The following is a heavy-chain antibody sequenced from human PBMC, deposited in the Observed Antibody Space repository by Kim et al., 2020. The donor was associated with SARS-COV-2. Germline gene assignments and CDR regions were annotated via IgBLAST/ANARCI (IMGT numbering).Heavy chain of an antibody. D-gene: IGHD6-19*01. V-gene: IGHV3-30*18. J-gene: IGHJ4*01. CDR2: ISYDGSNK. CDR3: AKDPLQWLESYYFDY. Sequence: GGSLRLSCAASGFTFSSYGMHWVRQAPGKGLEWVAVISYDGSNKYYADSVKGRFTISRDNSKNTLYLQMNSLRAEDTAVYYCAKDPLQWLESYYFDYWG. CDR1: GFTFSSYG.